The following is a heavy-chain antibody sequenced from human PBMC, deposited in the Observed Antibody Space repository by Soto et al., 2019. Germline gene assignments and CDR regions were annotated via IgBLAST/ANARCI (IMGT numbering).Heavy chain of an antibody. CDR2: ISGSGGST. V-gene: IGHV3-23*01. CDR1: GFTFSSYA. J-gene: IGHJ4*02. CDR3: AKGKRGAYYGSGISALDY. D-gene: IGHD3-10*01. Sequence: GGSLRLSCAASGFTFSSYAMSWVRQAPGKGLEWVSAISGSGGSTYYADSVKGRFTISRDNSKNTLYLQMNSLRAEDTAVYYCAKGKRGAYYGSGISALDYWGQGTLVTVSS.